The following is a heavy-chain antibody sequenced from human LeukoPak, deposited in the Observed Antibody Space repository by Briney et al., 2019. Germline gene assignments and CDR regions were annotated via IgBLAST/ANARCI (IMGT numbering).Heavy chain of an antibody. V-gene: IGHV3-23*01. CDR1: GFTFKIHA. Sequence: GGSLRLSCTASGFTFKIHAMTWVRQAPGKGLEWVSVIGGIDANTYYADSVKGRFTISRDNSKNTLYLEMNSLRAEDTAVYYCARGGGSPHFLDYWGQGTLVTVSS. CDR3: ARGGGSPHFLDY. J-gene: IGHJ4*02. CDR2: IGGIDANT. D-gene: IGHD1-26*01.